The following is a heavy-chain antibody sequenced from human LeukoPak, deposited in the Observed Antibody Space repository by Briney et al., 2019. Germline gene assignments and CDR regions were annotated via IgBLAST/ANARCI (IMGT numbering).Heavy chain of an antibody. D-gene: IGHD3-22*01. J-gene: IGHJ5*02. CDR1: GGSISSYY. V-gene: IGHV4-59*12. CDR2: IYYSGST. Sequence: SETLSLTCTVSGGSISSYYWSWIRQPPGKGLEWIGYIYYSGSTNYNPSLKSRVTMSVDTSKNQFSLKLSSVTAADTAVYYCARARNYYDSSGYYRFDPWGQGTLVTVSS. CDR3: ARARNYYDSSGYYRFDP.